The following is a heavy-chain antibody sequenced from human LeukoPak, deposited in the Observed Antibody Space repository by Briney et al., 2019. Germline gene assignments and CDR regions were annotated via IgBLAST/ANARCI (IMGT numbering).Heavy chain of an antibody. Sequence: NASETLSLTCAVSGGSISSTNYYWGWIRQPPGKGLEWIGSVYYSGSTYYNPSLKSRVTISVDTSKNQFSLKLTSVTAADTAVYYCARRYQGQSYYWGQGTLVTVSS. CDR1: GGSISSTNYY. J-gene: IGHJ4*02. V-gene: IGHV4-39*01. CDR2: VYYSGST. D-gene: IGHD2-2*01. CDR3: ARRYQGQSYY.